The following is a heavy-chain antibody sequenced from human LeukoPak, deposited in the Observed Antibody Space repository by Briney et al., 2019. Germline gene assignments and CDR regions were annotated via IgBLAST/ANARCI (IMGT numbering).Heavy chain of an antibody. J-gene: IGHJ4*02. CDR2: ITWDGGST. Sequence: PGGSLRLSCAASGFTFDDYAMHWVRQAPGKGLEWVSLITWDGGSTNYEASVKGRFTMSRDNSRDSLYLQMNSLRVGDTAMYYCAKDSGYHGSGSHNFFAKWGQGTLVTVSS. D-gene: IGHD3-10*01. CDR3: AKDSGYHGSGSHNFFAK. V-gene: IGHV3-43D*03. CDR1: GFTFDDYA.